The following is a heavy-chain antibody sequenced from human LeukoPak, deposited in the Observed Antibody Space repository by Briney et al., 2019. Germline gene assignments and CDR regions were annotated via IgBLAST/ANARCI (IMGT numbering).Heavy chain of an antibody. V-gene: IGHV4-4*02. D-gene: IGHD6-13*01. CDR1: GGSISSTNW. CDR3: AREEDSNSWLDFDS. J-gene: IGHJ4*02. Sequence: KPSGTLSLTCGVSGGSISSTNWWTWVRQPPGEGLEWIGEVELSGRTNYNPSLESRVTISVDTSKNQFSLTMTSVTAADTAVYYCAREEDSNSWLDFDSWGQGTLVTVSS. CDR2: VELSGRT.